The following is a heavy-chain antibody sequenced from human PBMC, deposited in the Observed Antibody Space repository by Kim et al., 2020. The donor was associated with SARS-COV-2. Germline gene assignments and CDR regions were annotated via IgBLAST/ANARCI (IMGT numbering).Heavy chain of an antibody. CDR1: GYTFTGYY. D-gene: IGHD2-21*02. V-gene: IGHV1-2*06. J-gene: IGHJ4*02. CDR2: INPNSGGT. Sequence: ASVKVSCKASGYTFTGYYMHWVRQAPGQGLEWMGRINPNSGGTNYAQKFQGRVTMTRDTSISTAYMELSRLRSDDTAVYYCASRKVTYCGGDCPPDYWGQGTLVTVSS. CDR3: ASRKVTYCGGDCPPDY.